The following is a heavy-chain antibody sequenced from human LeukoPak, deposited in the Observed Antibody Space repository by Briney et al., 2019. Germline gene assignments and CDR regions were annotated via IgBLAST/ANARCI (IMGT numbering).Heavy chain of an antibody. CDR1: GFTFSNYN. CDR3: ARDFAREFTIDY. V-gene: IGHV3-48*01. D-gene: IGHD3-10*01. Sequence: TGGSLRLSCAASGFTFSNYNMNWVCQPPGKGLQWVSYISSSSNIIYYADSVKGRFTISRDNAKNSLFLQMNSLRAEDTAVYYCARDFAREFTIDYWGQGTLVTASS. CDR2: ISSSSNII. J-gene: IGHJ4*02.